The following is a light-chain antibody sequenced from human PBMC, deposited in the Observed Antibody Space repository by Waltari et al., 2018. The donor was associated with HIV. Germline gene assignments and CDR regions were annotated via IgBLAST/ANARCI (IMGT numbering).Light chain of an antibody. J-gene: IGKJ2*01. CDR1: QFISTS. CDR2: DAS. Sequence: DIQMTQSPSYMSASVGDKVTITCRATQFISTSLAWYQQRPNRAPKLLIFDASRLQSGAPSRFSGRGSVTQFTLTINSLQPEDVGTYYCQQAHSFPHTFGQGT. V-gene: IGKV1-12*01. CDR3: QQAHSFPHT.